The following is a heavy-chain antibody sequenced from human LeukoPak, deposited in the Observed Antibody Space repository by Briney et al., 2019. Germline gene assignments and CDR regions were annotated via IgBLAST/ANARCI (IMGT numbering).Heavy chain of an antibody. D-gene: IGHD1-26*01. CDR3: ARDLSGTFDY. Sequence: GGSLRLSCAASGPSGFSFRNYGMHWVRQAPGKGLEWVAGIRYGGSNELYADSVKGRFAISRDNSKNTLYLQMNSLRTEDTALYYCARDLSGTFDYWGQGTLVTVSS. V-gene: IGHV3-33*01. CDR1: GFSFRNYG. J-gene: IGHJ4*02. CDR2: IRYGGSNE.